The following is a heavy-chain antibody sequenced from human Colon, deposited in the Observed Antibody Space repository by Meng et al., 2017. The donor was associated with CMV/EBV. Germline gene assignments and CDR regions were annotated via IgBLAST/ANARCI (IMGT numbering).Heavy chain of an antibody. CDR1: GFTLSGYS. V-gene: IGHV3-21*01. D-gene: IGHD6-13*01. Sequence: GESLKISCAASGFTLSGYSMHWVRQAPGRGLEWVSSISGTSTYIYYADSVKGGFTISRDNAKSSLFLQMNSLRAEDTAVYYCARGYSSSWSHEYFFDYWGQGTLVTVSS. CDR2: ISGTSTYI. J-gene: IGHJ4*02. CDR3: ARGYSSSWSHEYFFDY.